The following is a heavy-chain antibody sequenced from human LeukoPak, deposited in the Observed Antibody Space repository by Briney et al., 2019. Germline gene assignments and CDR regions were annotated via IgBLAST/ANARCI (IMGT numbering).Heavy chain of an antibody. Sequence: SETLSLTCAVYGGSFSGYYWSWIRQPPGKGLEWMGEINHSGSTNYNPSLKSRVTISVDTSKNQFSLKLSSVTAADTAVYYCARVPRYFDWLGAFDIWGQGTMVTVSS. CDR1: GGSFSGYY. CDR2: INHSGST. CDR3: ARVPRYFDWLGAFDI. J-gene: IGHJ3*02. D-gene: IGHD3-9*01. V-gene: IGHV4-34*01.